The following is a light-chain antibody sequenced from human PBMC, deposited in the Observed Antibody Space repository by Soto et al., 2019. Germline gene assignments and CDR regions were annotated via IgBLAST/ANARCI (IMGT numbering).Light chain of an antibody. Sequence: EIVLTQSPGTLSLSPGERATLSSRPIQGVRSSSLAGYQQKLGQAPRLLIYGVSNRATGIPDRFSGSGSGTDFTLTISRLESEDFAVYYCQQYGTSPRTFGQGTKVEIK. J-gene: IGKJ1*01. V-gene: IGKV3-20*01. CDR2: GVS. CDR3: QQYGTSPRT. CDR1: QGVRSSS.